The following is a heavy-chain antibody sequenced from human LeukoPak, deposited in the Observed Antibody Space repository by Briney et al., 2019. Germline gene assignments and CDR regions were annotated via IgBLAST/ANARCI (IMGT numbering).Heavy chain of an antibody. CDR1: GFTFSSYS. CDR2: ISSDSYYI. J-gene: IGHJ4*02. Sequence: GGSLRLSCAASGFTFSSYSMNWVRQAPGKGLEWVSAISSDSYYIYYADSMKGRFTISRDNAKNSLYLQMNSLRAEDTAVYYCARDRSRVSDYWGQGTLVTVSS. V-gene: IGHV3-21*01. CDR3: ARDRSRVSDY.